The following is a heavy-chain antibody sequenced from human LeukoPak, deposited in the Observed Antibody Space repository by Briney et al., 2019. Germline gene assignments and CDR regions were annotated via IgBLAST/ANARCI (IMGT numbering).Heavy chain of an antibody. CDR2: IWFDGSYK. V-gene: IGHV3-33*01. J-gene: IGHJ4*02. Sequence: PGGSLRLSCAASGFTFSSYGMLWVRQAPGKGLEWVALIWFDGSYKYYVDSVKGRFTISRDNSKNTVYLQMNGLRAEDTALYYCARTTAATHGVFDYWGQGTLVTVSS. CDR1: GFTFSSYG. CDR3: ARTTAATHGVFDY. D-gene: IGHD2-15*01.